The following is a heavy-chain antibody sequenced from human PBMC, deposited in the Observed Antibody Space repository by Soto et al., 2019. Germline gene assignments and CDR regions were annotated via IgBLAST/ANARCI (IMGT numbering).Heavy chain of an antibody. J-gene: IGHJ5*02. Sequence: ESGGGLVKPGGSLRLSCAASGFTFSSYSMNWVRQAPGKGLEWVSSISSSSSYIYYADSVKGRFTISRDNAKNSLYLQMNSLRAEDTAVYYCARDALAVWNYAWFDPWGQGTLVTVSS. CDR2: ISSSSSYI. D-gene: IGHD1-7*01. V-gene: IGHV3-21*01. CDR3: ARDALAVWNYAWFDP. CDR1: GFTFSSYS.